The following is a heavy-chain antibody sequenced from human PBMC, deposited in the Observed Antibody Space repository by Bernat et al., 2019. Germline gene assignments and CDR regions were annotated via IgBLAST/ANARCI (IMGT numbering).Heavy chain of an antibody. CDR2: IWYDGSNK. CDR1: GFTFSSYG. D-gene: IGHD1-26*01. CDR3: ARDFRRGSQRGGFDY. J-gene: IGHJ4*02. Sequence: VQLVESGGGVVQPGRSLRLSCAASGFTFSSYGMHWVRQAPGKGLEWVAVIWYDGSNKYYADSVKGRFTISRDNSKNTLYLQMNSLRAEDTAVYYCARDFRRGSQRGGFDYWGQGTLVTVSS. V-gene: IGHV3-33*01.